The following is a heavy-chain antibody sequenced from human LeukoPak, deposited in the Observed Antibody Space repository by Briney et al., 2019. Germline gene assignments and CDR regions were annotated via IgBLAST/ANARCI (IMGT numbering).Heavy chain of an antibody. CDR3: ARDGGVAAAAVYFDY. J-gene: IGHJ4*02. V-gene: IGHV1-46*01. Sequence: ASVKVSCKASGYTFTSYYMHWVRQAPGQGLEWMGIINPSGGSTSYAQKFQGRVTMTRDTSISTAYMELSRLRSDDTAVYYCARDGGVAAAAVYFDYWGQGTLVTVSS. CDR2: INPSGGST. CDR1: GYTFTSYY. D-gene: IGHD6-13*01.